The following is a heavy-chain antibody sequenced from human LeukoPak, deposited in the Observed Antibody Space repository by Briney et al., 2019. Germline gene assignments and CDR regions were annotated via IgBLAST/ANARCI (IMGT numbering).Heavy chain of an antibody. J-gene: IGHJ4*02. CDR3: ARGWASEAFDY. CDR2: ISSSSSTI. D-gene: IGHD3-16*01. V-gene: IGHV3-48*04. CDR1: GFTFSSYS. Sequence: GGSLRLSCAASGFTFSSYSMNWVRQAPGKGLEWVSYISSSSSTIYYADSVKGRFTISRDNAKNSLYLQMDSLRAEDTAVYYCARGWASEAFDYWGQGTLVTVSS.